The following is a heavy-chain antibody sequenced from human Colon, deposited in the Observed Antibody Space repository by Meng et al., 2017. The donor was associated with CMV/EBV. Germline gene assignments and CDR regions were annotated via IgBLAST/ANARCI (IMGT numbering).Heavy chain of an antibody. V-gene: IGHV1-18*01. CDR1: YTCTSYG. CDR2: ISAYNGNT. D-gene: IGHD6-19*01. J-gene: IGHJ5*02. Sequence: YTCTSYGISWVRQPPGQGLEWMGWISAYNGNTNYAQKLQGRVTMTTDTSTSTAYMELRSLRSDDTAVYYCARVGLSGWYKGGLLRFDPWGQGTLVTVSS. CDR3: ARVGLSGWYKGGLLRFDP.